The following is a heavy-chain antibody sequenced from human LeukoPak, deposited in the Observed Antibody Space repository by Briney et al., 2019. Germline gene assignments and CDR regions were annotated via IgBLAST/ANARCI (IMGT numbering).Heavy chain of an antibody. D-gene: IGHD2-15*01. CDR1: GGSISSGGYY. CDR2: IYYSGST. Sequence: PSEILTLSCTVSGGSISSGGYYWSWIRQHPGKGLEWIGYIYYSGSTYYNPSLKSRVTISVDTSKNQFSLKLSSVTAADTAVYYCARALSDDCSGGSCYFFDYWGQGTLVTVSS. CDR3: ARALSDDCSGGSCYFFDY. J-gene: IGHJ4*02. V-gene: IGHV4-31*03.